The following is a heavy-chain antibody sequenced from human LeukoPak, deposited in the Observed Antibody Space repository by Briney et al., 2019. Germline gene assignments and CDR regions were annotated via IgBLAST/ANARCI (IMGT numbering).Heavy chain of an antibody. Sequence: GGSLRLSCTVSGFTFSRYWMSWVRQAPGKGLEWVANIKQDGSEKHYVDSVKGRFTITRDNAKNSLYLQMNSLRAEDTAVYYCAKDPDCTSGVCYTFFDYWGQGTLVTVSS. CDR1: GFTFSRYW. V-gene: IGHV3-7*03. CDR2: IKQDGSEK. CDR3: AKDPDCTSGVCYTFFDY. D-gene: IGHD2-8*01. J-gene: IGHJ4*02.